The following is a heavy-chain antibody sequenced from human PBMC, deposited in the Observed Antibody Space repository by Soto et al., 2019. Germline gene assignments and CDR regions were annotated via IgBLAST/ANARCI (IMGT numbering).Heavy chain of an antibody. CDR3: ARKDYGTKNWYFDR. Sequence: ASVKVSCKASGYTFTGYYMHWVRQAPGQGLEWMGWINPNSGGTNYAQKFQGWVTMTRDTSISTAYMELSRLRSDDTAVYYCARKDYGTKNWYFDRWGRGTMVTVAS. CDR2: INPNSGGT. J-gene: IGHJ2*01. D-gene: IGHD4-17*01. V-gene: IGHV1-2*04. CDR1: GYTFTGYY.